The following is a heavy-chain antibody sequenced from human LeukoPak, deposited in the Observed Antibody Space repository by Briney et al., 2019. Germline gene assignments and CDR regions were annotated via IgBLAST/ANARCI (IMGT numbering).Heavy chain of an antibody. D-gene: IGHD6-13*01. V-gene: IGHV4-59*08. J-gene: IGHJ4*02. CDR2: IYYSGST. Sequence: SETLSLTCTVSGGSISSYYWSWIRQPPGKGLEWIGYIYYSGSTNYNPSLQSRVAISVDTSKNQFSLRLSSVTAADTAVYYCARMGPAAAGIIDWGQGTLVTVSS. CDR3: ARMGPAAAGIID. CDR1: GGSISSYY.